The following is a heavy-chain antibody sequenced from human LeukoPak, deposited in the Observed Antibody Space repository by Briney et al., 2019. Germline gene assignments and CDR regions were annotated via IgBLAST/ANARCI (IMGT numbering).Heavy chain of an antibody. V-gene: IGHV1-24*01. D-gene: IGHD2-8*01. Sequence: GASVKVSCKVSGYTLTELSMHWVRQAPGKGLEWMGGFDPEDGETIYAQKFQGRVTMTEDTSTDTAYMELSSLRSEDTAVYYCARARRYCTNDMCSGYNWFDPWGQGTLVTVSS. CDR1: GYTLTELS. CDR2: FDPEDGET. CDR3: ARARRYCTNDMCSGYNWFDP. J-gene: IGHJ5*02.